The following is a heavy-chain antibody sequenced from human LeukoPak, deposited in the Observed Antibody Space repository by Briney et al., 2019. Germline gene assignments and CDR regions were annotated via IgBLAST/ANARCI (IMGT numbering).Heavy chain of an antibody. Sequence: GRSLRLSCTASGFTFGDYAMSWVRQAPGKGLEWVGFIRSKAYGGTTEHAASVKGRFTISRDDSKSIAYLQMNSLKTEDTAVYYCTRVKGRELLWFGESTPDYWGQGTLVTVSS. D-gene: IGHD3-10*01. V-gene: IGHV3-49*04. CDR1: GFTFGDYA. J-gene: IGHJ4*02. CDR2: IRSKAYGGTT. CDR3: TRVKGRELLWFGESTPDY.